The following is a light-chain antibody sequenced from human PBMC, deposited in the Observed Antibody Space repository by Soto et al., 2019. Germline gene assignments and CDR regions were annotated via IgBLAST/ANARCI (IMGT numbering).Light chain of an antibody. CDR2: DAS. J-gene: IGKJ1*01. CDR1: QSISSW. CDR3: QQYNSYSWT. Sequence: DIQMTQSPYTLSASVGDRVTITCRASQSISSWLAWYQQKPGKAPKLLSYDASSLESGVPSRFSGSGSGTEFTLTISSLQPDDFATYYCQQYNSYSWTFGQGTKVEIK. V-gene: IGKV1-5*01.